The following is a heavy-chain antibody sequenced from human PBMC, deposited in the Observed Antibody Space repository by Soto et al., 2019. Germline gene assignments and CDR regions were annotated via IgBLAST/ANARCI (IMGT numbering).Heavy chain of an antibody. J-gene: IGHJ4*02. Sequence: SETLCLTCTVSGGSITTYQWSWIRQPPGKGLEWIGGYSGFTNYNPSLESRATISVDHSKNQFFLTLRSVTAADTAVYYCARDYGDYSFFFDYWGQGALVTVS. D-gene: IGHD4-17*01. V-gene: IGHV4-59*01. CDR2: YSGFT. CDR1: GGSITTYQ. CDR3: ARDYGDYSFFFDY.